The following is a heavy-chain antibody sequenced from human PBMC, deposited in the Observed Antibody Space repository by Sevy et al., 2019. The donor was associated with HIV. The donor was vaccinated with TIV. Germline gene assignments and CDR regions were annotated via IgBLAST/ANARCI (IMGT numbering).Heavy chain of an antibody. V-gene: IGHV3-7*03. Sequence: GGSLRLSCAASGFTFSSYWMSWVRQAPGKGLEWVANIKQDGSEKYYVDSVKGQFTISRDNAKNSLYLQMNSLRAEDTAVYYCARETLWFGEWPDYWGQGTLVTVSS. J-gene: IGHJ4*02. CDR1: GFTFSSYW. CDR3: ARETLWFGEWPDY. CDR2: IKQDGSEK. D-gene: IGHD3-10*01.